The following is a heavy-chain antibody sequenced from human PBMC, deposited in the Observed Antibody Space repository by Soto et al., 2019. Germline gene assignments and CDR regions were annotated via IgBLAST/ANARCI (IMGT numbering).Heavy chain of an antibody. Sequence: QAQLVQSGAEVKKPGASVKVSCKASGYTFTSYGISWVRQAPGQGLEWMGWMSAYNGNTNYAQKLQGSVTMTTATSTMTAYMELRSLKSDDTAFYYCATSSGAAYWFDPWGQGTLVTVSS. CDR2: MSAYNGNT. V-gene: IGHV1-18*01. D-gene: IGHD6-13*01. CDR3: ATSSGAAYWFDP. CDR1: GYTFTSYG. J-gene: IGHJ5*02.